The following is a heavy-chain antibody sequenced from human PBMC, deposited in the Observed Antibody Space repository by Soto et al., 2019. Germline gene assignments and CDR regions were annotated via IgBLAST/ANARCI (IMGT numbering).Heavy chain of an antibody. J-gene: IGHJ6*02. D-gene: IGHD2-15*01. CDR2: INHSGST. V-gene: IGHV4-34*01. Sequence: SSETLSLTCAVYGGSFSGYYWSWIRQPPGKGLEWIGEINHSGSTNYNPSLKSRVTISVDTSKNQFSLKLSSVTAADTAVYYCARGPRGLGYCSGGSYYFGVRAYYYYGMDVWGQGTTVTVSS. CDR1: GGSFSGYY. CDR3: ARGPRGLGYCSGGSYYFGVRAYYYYGMDV.